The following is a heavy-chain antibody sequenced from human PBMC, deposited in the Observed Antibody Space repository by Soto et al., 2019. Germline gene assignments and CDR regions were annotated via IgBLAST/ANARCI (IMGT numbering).Heavy chain of an antibody. V-gene: IGHV1-3*01. Sequence: GASVKVSCKASGYTFTSYAMHWVRQAPGQRLEWMGWINAGNGNTKYSQKFQDRVTITADESTSTAYMELSSLTSEDTAVYYCATNEGRDGYSFDYWGQGTLVTVSS. CDR1: GYTFTSYA. CDR2: INAGNGNT. J-gene: IGHJ4*02. D-gene: IGHD5-12*01. CDR3: ATNEGRDGYSFDY.